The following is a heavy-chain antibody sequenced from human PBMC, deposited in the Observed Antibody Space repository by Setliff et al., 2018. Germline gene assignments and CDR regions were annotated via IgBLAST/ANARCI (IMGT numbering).Heavy chain of an antibody. D-gene: IGHD2-21*02. V-gene: IGHV4-39*07. CDR2: IYHSGST. J-gene: IGHJ3*02. Sequence: SETLSLTCTVSGGSISSSSYYWGWIRQPPGKGLEWIGSIYHSGSTYYNPSLKSRVTISVDTSKNQFSLKLSSVTAADTAVYYCARDSAYCGGDCPLPNAFDIWGQGTLVTVSS. CDR3: ARDSAYCGGDCPLPNAFDI. CDR1: GGSISSSSYY.